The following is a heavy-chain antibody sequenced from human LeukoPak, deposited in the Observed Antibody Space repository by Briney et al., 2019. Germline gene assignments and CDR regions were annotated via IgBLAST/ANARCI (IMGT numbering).Heavy chain of an antibody. J-gene: IGHJ4*02. V-gene: IGHV1-46*01. CDR1: GYTFTSYY. Sequence: ASVTVSCTASGYTFTSYYMHWVRQAPGQGLEWMGIINPSGGSTSYAQKFQGRVTMTRDMSTSTVYMELSSLRSEDTAVYYCARDINYYDSSGYYSAFDYWGQGTLVTVSS. D-gene: IGHD3-22*01. CDR3: ARDINYYDSSGYYSAFDY. CDR2: INPSGGST.